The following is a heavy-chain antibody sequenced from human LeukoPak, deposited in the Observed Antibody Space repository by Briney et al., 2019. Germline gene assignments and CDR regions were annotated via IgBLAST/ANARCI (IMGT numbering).Heavy chain of an antibody. V-gene: IGHV3-74*01. CDR2: INSDGSST. CDR1: GFTFRDAA. CDR3: AGRRRNGYNYSDY. J-gene: IGHJ4*02. Sequence: GGSLRLSCAASGFTFRDAAMTWVRQAPGKGLVWVSRINSDGSSTVYADSVKGRFTISRDNAKNTLYLQMNSLRAEDTAVYYCAGRRRNGYNYSDYWGQGTLVTVSS. D-gene: IGHD5-24*01.